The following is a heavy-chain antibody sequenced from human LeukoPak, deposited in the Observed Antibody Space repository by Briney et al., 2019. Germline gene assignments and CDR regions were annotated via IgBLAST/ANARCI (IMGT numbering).Heavy chain of an antibody. CDR2: ISGSGGST. J-gene: IGHJ3*01. D-gene: IGHD3-10*01. V-gene: IGHV3-23*01. CDR3: AKDRGLLWFGEWKF. CDR1: GFTYSSYA. Sequence: GGSLRLSCAVSGFTYSSYAMSWVRQAPGKGLEWVSVISGSGGSTYYADSVKGRFTISRDNSKNTLFLQMNSLRAEDTAVYYCAKDRGLLWFGEWKFWGQGTMVTVSS.